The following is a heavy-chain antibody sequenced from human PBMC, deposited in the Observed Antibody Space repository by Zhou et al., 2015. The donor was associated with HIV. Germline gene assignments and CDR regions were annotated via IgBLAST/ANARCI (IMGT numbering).Heavy chain of an antibody. CDR3: ARSFVVTVSDPAISHYYGMDV. D-gene: IGHD2-8*01. J-gene: IGHJ6*02. Sequence: QVQLVESGGGVVQPGRSLRLSCAASGFIFSNYGMHWVRQAPGKGLEWVAVIWYDGSNKYYADSVKGRFTISKDIAKNSLYLQMNSLRDEDTALYYCARSFVVTVSDPAISHYYGMDVWGRGTTVTVSS. CDR2: IWYDGSNK. CDR1: GFIFSNYG. V-gene: IGHV3-33*01.